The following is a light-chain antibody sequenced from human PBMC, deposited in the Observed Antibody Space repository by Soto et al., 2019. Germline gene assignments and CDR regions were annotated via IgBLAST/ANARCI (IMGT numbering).Light chain of an antibody. CDR2: DTS. J-gene: IGKJ4*01. CDR1: QSAGSY. V-gene: IGKV3-11*01. Sequence: EIVLTQSPATLSLSPGEGATLSCRASQSAGSYLAWYQQKPGQAPRLLIYDTSNRATGIPARFSGSGSGTDFTLTISSLEPEDFAVYYCQQRSDSLTLGGWTKVEIK. CDR3: QQRSDSLT.